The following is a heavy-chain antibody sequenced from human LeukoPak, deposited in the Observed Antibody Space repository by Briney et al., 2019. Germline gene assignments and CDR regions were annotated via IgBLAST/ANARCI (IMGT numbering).Heavy chain of an antibody. CDR1: GFTFSGSA. D-gene: IGHD2-8*02. J-gene: IGHJ4*02. CDR2: IRSKANSYAT. V-gene: IGHV3-73*01. CDR3: TRRDDVVLVAPNDY. Sequence: PGGSLRLSCAASGFTFSGSAMHWVRQASGKGLEWVGRIRSKANSYATAYAASVKGRFTISRDDSKNTAYLQMNSLKTEDTAVYYCTRRDDVVLVAPNDYWGQGTLVTASS.